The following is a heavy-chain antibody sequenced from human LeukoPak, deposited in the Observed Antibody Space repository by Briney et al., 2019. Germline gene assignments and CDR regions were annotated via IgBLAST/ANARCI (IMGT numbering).Heavy chain of an antibody. CDR3: ARGQYSYALDY. CDR1: GGSFSGYY. V-gene: IGHV4-34*01. J-gene: IGHJ4*02. Sequence: SETLSLTCAVYGGSFSGYYLSWIRQPPGKGLEWIGEINHSGSTNYNPSLKSRVTISVDTSKNQFSLKLSSVTAADTAVYYCARGQYSYALDYWGQGTLVSVSS. D-gene: IGHD5-18*01. CDR2: INHSGST.